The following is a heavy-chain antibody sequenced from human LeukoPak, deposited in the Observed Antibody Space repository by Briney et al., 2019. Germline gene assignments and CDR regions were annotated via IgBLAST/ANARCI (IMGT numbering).Heavy chain of an antibody. Sequence: PGGSLRLSCSASGFTFRSYALNWVRQAPGKGLEWVSAISVSGEITYYADSVKGRFTISRDNSKNTVYLQMNSLRAEDTALYYCAKGRDFYGSGSYFDYYYYMDVWGKGTTVTVSS. J-gene: IGHJ6*03. CDR3: AKGRDFYGSGSYFDYYYYMDV. CDR2: ISVSGEIT. D-gene: IGHD3-10*01. CDR1: GFTFRSYA. V-gene: IGHV3-23*01.